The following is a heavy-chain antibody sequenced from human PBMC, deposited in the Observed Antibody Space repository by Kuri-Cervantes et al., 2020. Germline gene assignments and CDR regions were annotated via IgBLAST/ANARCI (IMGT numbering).Heavy chain of an antibody. CDR1: GFTFSSYG. J-gene: IGHJ4*02. V-gene: IGHV3-30*02. D-gene: IGHD3-10*01. Sequence: GGSLRLSCAASGFTFSSYGMHWVRQAPGEGLEWVAVIWYDGSNKYYADSVKGRLTISRDNSKNTLYLQMNSLRAEDTAVYYCAKDRLPDVWSGELLYDWGQGTLVTVSS. CDR3: AKDRLPDVWSGELLYD. CDR2: IWYDGSNK.